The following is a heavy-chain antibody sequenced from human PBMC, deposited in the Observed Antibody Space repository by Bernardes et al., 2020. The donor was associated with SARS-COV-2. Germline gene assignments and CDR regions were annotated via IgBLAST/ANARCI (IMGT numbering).Heavy chain of an antibody. V-gene: IGHV3-23*01. Sequence: GGSLRLSCAGSGFTFHLYAMTWVRQAPGRGLEWVASINGDDGSAYYADSVKGRFTISRDNFNNILFLQMNNLRADDTALYYCARDQIKVLYESGGYYDWGQGTQVTVSS. CDR1: GFTFHLYA. J-gene: IGHJ4*02. CDR2: INGDDGSA. D-gene: IGHD3-22*01. CDR3: ARDQIKVLYESGGYYD.